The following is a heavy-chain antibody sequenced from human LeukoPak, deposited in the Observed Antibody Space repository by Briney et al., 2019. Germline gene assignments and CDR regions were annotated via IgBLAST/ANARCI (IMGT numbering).Heavy chain of an antibody. J-gene: IGHJ4*02. CDR2: ISAYNGNT. D-gene: IGHD3-3*01. CDR3: ARTPGRFLEWLSPFDY. Sequence: ASVKVSCKASGYTFTSYGISWVRQAPGQGLEWMGGISAYNGNTNYAQKLQGRVTMTTDTSTSTAYMELRSLRSDDTAVYYCARTPGRFLEWLSPFDYWGQGTLVTVSS. CDR1: GYTFTSYG. V-gene: IGHV1-18*01.